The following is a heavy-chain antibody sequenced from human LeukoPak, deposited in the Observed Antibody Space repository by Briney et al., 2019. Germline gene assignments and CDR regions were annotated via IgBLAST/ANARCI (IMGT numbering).Heavy chain of an antibody. Sequence: PGGSLRLSCAASGFTFSSYAMSWVRQAPGKGLEWVSAISGSGGSTYYADSVKGRFTISRDNSKNTLYLQMSSLIAEDTAVYYCAKPRHLLRFLEWLSPFDYWGQGTLVTVSS. CDR1: GFTFSSYA. CDR3: AKPRHLLRFLEWLSPFDY. CDR2: ISGSGGST. V-gene: IGHV3-23*01. J-gene: IGHJ4*02. D-gene: IGHD3-3*01.